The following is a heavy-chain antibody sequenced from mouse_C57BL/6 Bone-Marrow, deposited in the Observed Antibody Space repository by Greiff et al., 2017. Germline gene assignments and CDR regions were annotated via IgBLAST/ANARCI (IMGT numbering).Heavy chain of an antibody. J-gene: IGHJ2*01. D-gene: IGHD1-2*01. Sequence: VQLMQSGAELVKPGASVKLSCKASGYTFTSYWLQWVNQRPGQGLEWIGEIDPSDSYTNYNQKFKGKATLTVDTSSSTAYMQLSSLTSEDSAVYYCASYGGYYFDYWGQGTTLTVSS. CDR1: GYTFTSYW. CDR3: ASYGGYYFDY. V-gene: IGHV1-50*01. CDR2: IDPSDSYT.